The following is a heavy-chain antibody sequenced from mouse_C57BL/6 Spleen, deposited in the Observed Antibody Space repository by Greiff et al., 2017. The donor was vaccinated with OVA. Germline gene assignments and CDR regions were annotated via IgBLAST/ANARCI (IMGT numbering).Heavy chain of an antibody. V-gene: IGHV6-3*01. Sequence: DVMLVESGGGLVQPGGSMKLSCVASGFTFSNYWMNWVRQSPEKGLEWVAQIRLKSDNYATHYAESVKGRFTISRDDSKSSVYLQMNNLRAEDTGIYYCTGGIYYDYDAAWFAYWGQGTLVTVSA. CDR3: TGGIYYDYDAAWFAY. CDR1: GFTFSNYW. J-gene: IGHJ3*01. CDR2: IRLKSDNYAT. D-gene: IGHD2-4*01.